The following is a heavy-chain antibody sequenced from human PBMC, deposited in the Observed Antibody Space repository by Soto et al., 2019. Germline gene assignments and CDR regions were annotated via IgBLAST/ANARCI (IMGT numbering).Heavy chain of an antibody. D-gene: IGHD5-18*01. CDR2: IIPIFGTP. CDR1: GGTFSSYA. J-gene: IGHJ4*02. V-gene: IGHV1-69*13. Sequence: SVKVSCKASGGTFSSYAISWVRQAPGQGLEWMGGIIPIFGTPNYAQKFQGRVTITADESTSTAYMELSSLRSEDTAVYYCAREVATMQPGDGYRYGAFDYWGQGTLVTVSS. CDR3: AREVATMQPGDGYRYGAFDY.